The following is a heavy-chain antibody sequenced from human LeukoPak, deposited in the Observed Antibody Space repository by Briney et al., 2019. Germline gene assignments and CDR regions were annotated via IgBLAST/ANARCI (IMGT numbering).Heavy chain of an antibody. CDR1: GYTFTSYD. CDR3: ARFLKYCGGDCSTPSDY. J-gene: IGHJ4*02. Sequence: ASVKVSCKASGYTFTSYDINWVRQATGQGLEWMGWMNPNSGNTGYAQKFQGRVTMTRNTSISTAYMELSSLRSEDTAVYYCARFLKYCGGDCSTPSDYWGQGTLVTVSS. CDR2: MNPNSGNT. D-gene: IGHD2-21*02. V-gene: IGHV1-8*01.